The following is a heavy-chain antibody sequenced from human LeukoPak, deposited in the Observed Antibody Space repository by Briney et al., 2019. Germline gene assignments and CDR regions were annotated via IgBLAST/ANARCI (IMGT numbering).Heavy chain of an antibody. CDR2: IYTGGSA. CDR3: ARGEGTVVPAVKGVYMDV. D-gene: IGHD2-2*01. V-gene: IGHV4-4*07. CDR1: GGSISSYY. Sequence: SETLSLTCTVSGGSISSYYWSWIRQPAGKGLEWIGRIYTGGSANYNPSLKSRVTMSVDTSKNQFSLKLSSVTAADTAVYYSARGEGTVVPAVKGVYMDVWGKGTTVTISS. J-gene: IGHJ6*03.